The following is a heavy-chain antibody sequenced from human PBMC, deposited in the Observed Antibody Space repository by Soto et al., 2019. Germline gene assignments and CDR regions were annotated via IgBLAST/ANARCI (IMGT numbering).Heavy chain of an antibody. Sequence: QVQLVESGGGVVQPGRSLRLSCAASGFTFSSYAMHWVRQAPGKGLELVAVISYDGSNKYYADSVKGRFTISRDNSKNTLYLQMNSLRAEDTAVYYCARDRGYHYFDYWGQGTLVTVSS. CDR3: ARDRGYHYFDY. D-gene: IGHD2-15*01. V-gene: IGHV3-30-3*01. CDR2: ISYDGSNK. J-gene: IGHJ4*02. CDR1: GFTFSSYA.